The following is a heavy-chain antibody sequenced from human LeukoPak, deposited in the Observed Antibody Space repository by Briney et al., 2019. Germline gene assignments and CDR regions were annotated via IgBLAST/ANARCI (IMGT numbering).Heavy chain of an antibody. D-gene: IGHD1-26*01. CDR1: SGSISSYY. V-gene: IGHV4-4*07. Sequence: SETLSLTCTVSSGSISSYYWSWIRQPAGKGLEWIGRIYTSGSTNYNPSLKSRVTMSVDTSKNQFSLKLSSVTAADTAVYYCARGPRMSGSYSFDHWGQGTLVTVSS. CDR3: ARGPRMSGSYSFDH. J-gene: IGHJ4*02. CDR2: IYTSGST.